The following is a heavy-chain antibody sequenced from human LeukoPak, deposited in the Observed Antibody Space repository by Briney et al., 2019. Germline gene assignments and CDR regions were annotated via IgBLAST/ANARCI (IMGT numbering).Heavy chain of an antibody. V-gene: IGHV3-13*01. J-gene: IGHJ4*02. CDR2: IGTAGDT. D-gene: IGHD3-10*01. CDR1: GFTFSTYD. Sequence: GGSLRLSCAASGFTFSTYDMHWVRQAPGKGLEWVSAIGTAGDTYYPGSVKGRFTTSRENAKNSLYLQMNSLTAGDTAVYYCARGLASPDRDFDYWGQGTLVTVSS. CDR3: ARGLASPDRDFDY.